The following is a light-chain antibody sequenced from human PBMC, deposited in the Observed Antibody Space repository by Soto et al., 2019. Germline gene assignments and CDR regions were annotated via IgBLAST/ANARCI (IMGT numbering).Light chain of an antibody. CDR2: KAS. Sequence: DIQMTQSPSTLSASVGDRVTITCRASQSISSWLVWYQQKPGKAPKLLIYKASSLESGVPSRFSGSGSGTEFTLTISSLQPDDFATYYCQHRWTFGQGTKVEIK. V-gene: IGKV1-5*03. CDR3: QHRWT. CDR1: QSISSW. J-gene: IGKJ1*01.